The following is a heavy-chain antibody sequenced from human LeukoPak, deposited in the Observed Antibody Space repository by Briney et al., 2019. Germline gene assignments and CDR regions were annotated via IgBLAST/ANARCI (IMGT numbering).Heavy chain of an antibody. CDR2: ISSSGSTI. D-gene: IGHD3-3*01. CDR3: ARDRYDFWSGFLFDY. CDR1: GFTFSSYE. V-gene: IGHV3-48*03. J-gene: IGHJ4*02. Sequence: PGGSLRLSCAASGFTFSSYEMNWVGQAPGKGLEGVSYISSSGSTIYYADSVKGRFTISRDNAKNSLYLQMNSLRAEDTAVYYCARDRYDFWSGFLFDYWGQGTLVTVSS.